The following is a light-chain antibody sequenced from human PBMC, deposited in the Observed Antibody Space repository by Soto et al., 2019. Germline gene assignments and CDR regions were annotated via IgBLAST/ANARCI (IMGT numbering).Light chain of an antibody. CDR2: EVS. J-gene: IGLJ1*01. CDR3: CSSTGISTPL. CDR1: TSDIGTYSY. Sequence: QSALTQPASVSGSPGQSITISCTGTTSDIGTYSYVSWYQQHAGKAPKLIIYEVSHRPSGVSNLFSGSKSGSTASLTISGLQAEDEAHYYCCSSTGISTPLFATGTKVTVL. V-gene: IGLV2-14*01.